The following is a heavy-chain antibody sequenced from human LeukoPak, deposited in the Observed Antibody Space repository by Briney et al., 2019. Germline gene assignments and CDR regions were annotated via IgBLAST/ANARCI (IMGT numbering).Heavy chain of an antibody. V-gene: IGHV4-59*01. D-gene: IGHD1-1*01. CDR2: INNSGNT. CDR1: GGSISSYY. Sequence: SETLSLTCTVPGGSISSYYWGWIRQPPGKGLEWIGYINNSGNTNYNPSLKSRVTISVDTSKNQLSLELSSVTAADTAVYYCARWNEGFDYWGQGTLVTVSS. CDR3: ARWNEGFDY. J-gene: IGHJ4*02.